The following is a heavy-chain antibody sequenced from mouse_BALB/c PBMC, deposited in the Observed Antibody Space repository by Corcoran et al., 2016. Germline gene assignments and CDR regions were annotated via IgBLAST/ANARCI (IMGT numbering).Heavy chain of an antibody. CDR2: INPDSRTI. CDR3: ARLHYYGLCAY. Sequence: EVKLLGSGGGLVQPGGSLKLSCAASGFDFSGYWMSWVRQAPGKGLEWIGEINPDSRTINYTPSLKDKFIISRDNAKNTLYLQMSKVRSEDTALYYCARLHYYGLCAYWGQGTLVTVSA. J-gene: IGHJ3*01. CDR1: GFDFSGYW. V-gene: IGHV4-1*02. D-gene: IGHD1-1*01.